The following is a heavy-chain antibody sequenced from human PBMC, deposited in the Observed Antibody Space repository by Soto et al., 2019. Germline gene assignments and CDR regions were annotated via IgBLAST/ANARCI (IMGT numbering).Heavy chain of an antibody. V-gene: IGHV6-1*01. J-gene: IGHJ4*02. Sequence: QVQLQQSGTGLVKPSQTLTLTCAISGDSVSSNSAIWNWIRQSPSRGLEWLERTYYRSKWYNNYADSLKGRITINPHTSKNQFSLQLNSVTPADTAVYYCYSWDFDYWGQGSLVTVS. CDR1: GDSVSSNSAI. CDR3: YSWDFDY. D-gene: IGHD2-15*01. CDR2: TYYRSKWYN.